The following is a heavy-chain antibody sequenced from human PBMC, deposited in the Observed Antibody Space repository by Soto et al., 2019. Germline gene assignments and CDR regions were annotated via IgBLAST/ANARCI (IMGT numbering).Heavy chain of an antibody. V-gene: IGHV3-53*01. D-gene: IGHD3-22*01. CDR3: ARDHLTDYYDSSGYYYGWYFDL. CDR2: IYSGGST. Sequence: EVQLVESGGGLIQPGGSLRLSCAASGFTVSSKYMSWVRQAPGKGLEWVSVIYSGGSTYYADSVKGRFTISRDKSKNTLYLQINSLRAEDTAVYYCARDHLTDYYDSSGYYYGWYFDLWGRGTLVTVSS. CDR1: GFTVSSKY. J-gene: IGHJ2*01.